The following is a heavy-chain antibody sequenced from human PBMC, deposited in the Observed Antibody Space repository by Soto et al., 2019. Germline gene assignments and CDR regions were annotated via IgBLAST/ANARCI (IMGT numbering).Heavy chain of an antibody. V-gene: IGHV4-59*08. CDR3: ATRAADYDFWSGYYSYYYYMDV. D-gene: IGHD3-3*01. Sequence: SETLSLTCTVSGGSISRYSWSWIRQPPGKGLEWIGYICYSGSTNYNPSLKSRVTISVDTSKNQFSLKLSSVTAADTAVYYCATRAADYDFWSGYYSYYYYMDVWGKGTTVTVSS. CDR2: ICYSGST. J-gene: IGHJ6*03. CDR1: GGSISRYS.